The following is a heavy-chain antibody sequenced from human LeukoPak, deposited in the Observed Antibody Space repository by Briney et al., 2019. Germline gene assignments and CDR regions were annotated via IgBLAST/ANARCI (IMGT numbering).Heavy chain of an antibody. CDR1: GYTFTSYD. CDR2: MNPNSGNT. Sequence: GASVKVSCKASGYTFTSYDINWVRQATGQGLEWMGWMNPNSGNTGYAQKFQGRVTITRNTSISTAYMELSSLRSEDTAAYYCARGLMVRGAYWFDPWGQGTLVTVSS. D-gene: IGHD3-10*01. CDR3: ARGLMVRGAYWFDP. V-gene: IGHV1-8*03. J-gene: IGHJ5*02.